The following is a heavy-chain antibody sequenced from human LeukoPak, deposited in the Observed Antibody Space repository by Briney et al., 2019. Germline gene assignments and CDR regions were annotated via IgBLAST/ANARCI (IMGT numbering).Heavy chain of an antibody. CDR2: MHPNSGNT. V-gene: IGHV1-8*01. D-gene: IGHD2-2*01. CDR1: GYTFTSYD. J-gene: IGHJ5*02. CDR3: ARVVVPAAPADWFDP. Sequence: GASVKVSCKASGYTFTSYDINWVRQATGQGLEWMGWMHPNSGNTGYAQKFQGRVTMTRNTSISTAYMELSSLRSEDTAVYYCARVVVPAAPADWFDPWGQGTLVTVSS.